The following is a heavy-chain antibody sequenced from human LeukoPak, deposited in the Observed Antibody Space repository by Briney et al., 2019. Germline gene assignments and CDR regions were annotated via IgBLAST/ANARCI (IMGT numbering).Heavy chain of an antibody. CDR3: AKDVFGVGFDI. CDR1: GFTFSSYG. V-gene: IGHV3-30*18. CDR2: ISYDGSNK. D-gene: IGHD3-10*02. Sequence: GGSLRLSCAASGFTFSSYGMHWVRQAPGKGLEWVAVISYDGSNKYYADSVKGRFTISRDNSKNTLYLQMNGLRAEDTAVYYCAKDVFGVGFDIWGQGTMVTVSS. J-gene: IGHJ3*02.